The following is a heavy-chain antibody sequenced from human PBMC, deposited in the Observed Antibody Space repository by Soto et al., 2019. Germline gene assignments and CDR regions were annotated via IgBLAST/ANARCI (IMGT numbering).Heavy chain of an antibody. D-gene: IGHD6-19*01. CDR3: ARDCAGYSSGWYQRGGFDY. J-gene: IGHJ4*02. Sequence: QVQLVESGGGVVQPGRSLRLSCAASGFTFSSYGMHWVRQAPGKGLEWVAVIWYDASNKYYADSVKGRFTISRDNSKNKLYLQMKSLRAEDTAVYYCARDCAGYSSGWYQRGGFDYWGQGTLVTVSS. V-gene: IGHV3-33*01. CDR1: GFTFSSYG. CDR2: IWYDASNK.